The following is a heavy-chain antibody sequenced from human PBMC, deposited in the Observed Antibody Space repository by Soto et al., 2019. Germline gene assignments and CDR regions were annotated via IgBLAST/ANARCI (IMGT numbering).Heavy chain of an antibody. D-gene: IGHD2-15*01. J-gene: IGHJ2*01. CDR3: ARHYSDYHFALYFDL. V-gene: IGHV3-30-3*01. CDR2: TSYDGSNE. CDR1: GFTFSSYA. Sequence: QVQLVESGGGVVQPGRSLRLSCAASGFTFSSYAMHWVRQAPGKGLEWVALTSYDGSNEYYADSVKGRFTISRNNSKSTLYLQMNSLRAEDTAVYYCARHYSDYHFALYFDLWRRGTLVTVSS.